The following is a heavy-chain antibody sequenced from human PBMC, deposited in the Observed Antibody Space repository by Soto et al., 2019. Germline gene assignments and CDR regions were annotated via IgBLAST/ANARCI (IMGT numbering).Heavy chain of an antibody. Sequence: PSETLSLTFAVYGGSFTGYYWSCIRQPPGRGLEWIGEINHSGSTNYKPSLKSRVTISLDTSKNQFSLKLSSVTAADTAVYYCARVRSGWFGEHSRGGFDPWGQGTLVTVS. CDR2: INHSGST. CDR1: GGSFTGYY. J-gene: IGHJ5*02. CDR3: ARVRSGWFGEHSRGGFDP. D-gene: IGHD3-10*01. V-gene: IGHV4-34*01.